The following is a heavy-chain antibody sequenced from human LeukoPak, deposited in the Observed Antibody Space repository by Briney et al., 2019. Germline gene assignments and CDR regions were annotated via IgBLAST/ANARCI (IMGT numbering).Heavy chain of an antibody. Sequence: GGSLRLSCAASGFTFSSYGMSWVRQAPGKGLEWVAFIRYDGSNKYYADSVKGRITISRDDSKNTLYLQMNSLRAEDTAAYYCAKGYYFDILSGYSSLDSWGQGTLVTVSS. D-gene: IGHD3-9*01. V-gene: IGHV3-30*02. CDR3: AKGYYFDILSGYSSLDS. J-gene: IGHJ4*02. CDR1: GFTFSSYG. CDR2: IRYDGSNK.